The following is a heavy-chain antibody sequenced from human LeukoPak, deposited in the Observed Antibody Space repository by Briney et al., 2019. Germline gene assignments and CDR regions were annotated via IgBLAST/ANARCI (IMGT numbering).Heavy chain of an antibody. D-gene: IGHD6-13*01. CDR3: ASLGGIAAAGTPRYGMDV. Sequence: PSETLSLTCAVYGGSFSGYYWSWIRQPPGKGLEWLGEINHSGSTNYNPSLKSRVTISVDTSKNQFSLKLSSVTAADTAVYYCASLGGIAAAGTPRYGMDVWGKGTTVTVSS. J-gene: IGHJ6*04. V-gene: IGHV4-34*01. CDR1: GGSFSGYY. CDR2: INHSGST.